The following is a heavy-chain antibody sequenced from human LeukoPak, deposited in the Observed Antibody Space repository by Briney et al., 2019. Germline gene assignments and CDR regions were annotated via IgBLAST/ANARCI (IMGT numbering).Heavy chain of an antibody. Sequence: GGSVRLSCAASGFNVSSNYMSWVRQAPGKGLEWVSVISSGGSTYYADSVKGRFTISRDNSKNTLYLQMNSLRAEDTAVYYCARDKLVGATGGYYGMDVWGQGTTVTVSS. CDR2: ISSGGST. V-gene: IGHV3-53*01. D-gene: IGHD1-26*01. J-gene: IGHJ6*02. CDR1: GFNVSSNY. CDR3: ARDKLVGATGGYYGMDV.